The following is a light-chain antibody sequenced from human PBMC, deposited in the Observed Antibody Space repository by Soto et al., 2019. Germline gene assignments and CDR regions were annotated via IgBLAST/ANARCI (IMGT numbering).Light chain of an antibody. CDR2: AVS. CDR1: QNIGNY. CDR3: QQSYSSPTWT. J-gene: IGKJ1*01. Sequence: DIQMTQSPSSLSASVGDRVTITCRASQNIGNYLHLYQQKPGKPPKLLIYAVSNLQTGVPSRFSGSGSGTDFTLTISSLQPEDFATFYCQQSYSSPTWTFGQGTKVEFK. V-gene: IGKV1-39*01.